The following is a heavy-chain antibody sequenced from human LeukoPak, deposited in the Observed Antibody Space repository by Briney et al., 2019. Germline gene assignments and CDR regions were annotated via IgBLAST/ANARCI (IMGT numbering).Heavy chain of an antibody. CDR2: IAYDGSRA. V-gene: IGHV3-33*01. CDR3: TRYNNDHFDY. D-gene: IGHD1-14*01. CDR1: GFTFGGYG. Sequence: GGSLRLSWAVSGFTFGGYGMHWFRQTPGKGLEWVAVIAYDGSRAFYADSVKGRFTISRDNSKNTMSVQMDDLRAEDTAVYYCTRYNNDHFDYWGQGTLVTVSS. J-gene: IGHJ4*02.